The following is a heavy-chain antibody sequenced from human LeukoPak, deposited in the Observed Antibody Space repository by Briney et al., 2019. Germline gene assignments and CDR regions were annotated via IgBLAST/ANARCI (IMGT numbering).Heavy chain of an antibody. V-gene: IGHV3-23*01. CDR1: GFTFNNYG. CDR2: ISGSGDIT. CDR3: ATPAESSAWYGPDY. D-gene: IGHD6-19*01. J-gene: IGHJ4*02. Sequence: PGGSLTLSCEASGFTFNNYGMSWVRQAPGKGLEWVSAISGSGDITYYADSVKGRFTILRDNSKNTLYLQMTSLKVEDTAVYYCATPAESSAWYGPDYWGQGTLVTVSS.